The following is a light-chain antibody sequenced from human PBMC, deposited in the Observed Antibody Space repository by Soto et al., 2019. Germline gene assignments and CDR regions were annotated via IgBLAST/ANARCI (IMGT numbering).Light chain of an antibody. V-gene: IGKV3-15*01. Sequence: EIVMTQSPATLSVSPGERATLSCRASQSVSSNLAWYQQKPGQAPRLLIYGAYTRATGSPARFSGSGSETEFTLIIISVQSEDFAVDYCQQYNNWPPLIFGGGTKVEIK. CDR3: QQYNNWPPLI. CDR1: QSVSSN. J-gene: IGKJ4*01. CDR2: GAY.